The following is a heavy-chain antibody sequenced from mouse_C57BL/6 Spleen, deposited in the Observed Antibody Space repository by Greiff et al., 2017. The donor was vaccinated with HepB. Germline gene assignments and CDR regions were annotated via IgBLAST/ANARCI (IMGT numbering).Heavy chain of an antibody. CDR3: ARNYYGSTGDYAMDY. V-gene: IGHV1-55*01. CDR2: IYPGSGST. CDR1: GYTFTSYW. D-gene: IGHD1-1*01. J-gene: IGHJ4*01. Sequence: QVQLQQPGAELVKPGASVKMSCQASGYTFTSYWLTWVKQRPGQGLEWIGDIYPGSGSTNYNEKFKSKATLTVDTSSSTAYMQLSRLTSEDSAVYYCARNYYGSTGDYAMDYWGQGTSVTVSS.